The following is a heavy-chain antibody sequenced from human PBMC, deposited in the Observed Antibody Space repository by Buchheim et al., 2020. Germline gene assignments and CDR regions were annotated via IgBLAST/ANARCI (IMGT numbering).Heavy chain of an antibody. Sequence: QVQLQESGPGLVKPSQTLSLTCTVSGGSISSGGYYWSWIRQHPGKGLEWIGYIYYSGSTYYNPSLKSRVTISVDMSKNQFSLKLSSVTAADTAVYYCARGRGNRYYYDSSGTAYFDYWGQGTL. CDR1: GGSISSGGYY. CDR2: IYYSGST. J-gene: IGHJ4*02. V-gene: IGHV4-31*03. D-gene: IGHD3-22*01. CDR3: ARGRGNRYYYDSSGTAYFDY.